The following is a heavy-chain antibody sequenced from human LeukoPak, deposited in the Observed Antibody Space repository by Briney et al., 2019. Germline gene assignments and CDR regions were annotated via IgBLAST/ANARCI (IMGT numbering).Heavy chain of an antibody. CDR2: IYSGGST. CDR1: GFTVSSNY. CDR3: ARSRSYYYGMDV. J-gene: IGHJ6*02. V-gene: IGHV3-53*01. D-gene: IGHD2-2*01. Sequence: QPGGSLRLSCAASGFTVSSNYMSWVRQAPGKGLEWVSVIYSGGSTYYADSVKGRFTISRDNSKNTLCLQMNSLRAEDTAVYYCARSRSYYYGMDVWGRGTTVTVSS.